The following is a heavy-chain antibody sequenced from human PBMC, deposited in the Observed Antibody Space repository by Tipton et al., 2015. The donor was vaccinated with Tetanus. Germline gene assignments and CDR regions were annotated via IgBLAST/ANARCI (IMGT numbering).Heavy chain of an antibody. V-gene: IGHV4-34*01. CDR2: VTHNGST. CDR1: GGSFSGYY. D-gene: IGHD4-11*01. Sequence: TLSLTCGVYGGSFSGYYWTWIRQPPGKGLEGLGEVTHNGSTNYNPSLKSRVTISVDTSKNQFSLKLRSVTAADTAVYYCARDSNFYSYSYKGMDVWGQGTTVTVSS. J-gene: IGHJ6*02. CDR3: ARDSNFYSYSYKGMDV.